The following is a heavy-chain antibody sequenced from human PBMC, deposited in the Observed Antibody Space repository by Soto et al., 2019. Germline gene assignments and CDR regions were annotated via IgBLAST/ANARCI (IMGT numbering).Heavy chain of an antibody. CDR1: GFTFSSYA. D-gene: IGHD3-10*02. V-gene: IGHV3-23*01. CDR2: ISGSGGST. Sequence: GGSLRLSCAASGFTFSSYAMSWVRQAPGKGLEWVSAISGSGGSTYYADSVKGRFTISRDNSKNTLYLQMNSLRAEDTAVYYCARASLYVSGDYYYYGMDVWGQGTTVTVSS. J-gene: IGHJ6*02. CDR3: ARASLYVSGDYYYYGMDV.